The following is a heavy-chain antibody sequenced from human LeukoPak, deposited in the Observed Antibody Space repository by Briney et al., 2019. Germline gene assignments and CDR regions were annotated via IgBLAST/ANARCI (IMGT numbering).Heavy chain of an antibody. J-gene: IGHJ4*02. CDR1: GVSIRSYY. CDR3: ARAGVTAAYYFDY. Sequence: SETLSLTCTVSGVSIRSYYGSWIRQPPGKGLEWIGYIHYSGSTNYNPSLKSRVTISVDMSKNQFSLKMSSVTGAYTGVYYCARAGVTAAYYFDYWGQGTLVTVSS. D-gene: IGHD3-10*01. CDR2: IHYSGST. V-gene: IGHV4-59*01.